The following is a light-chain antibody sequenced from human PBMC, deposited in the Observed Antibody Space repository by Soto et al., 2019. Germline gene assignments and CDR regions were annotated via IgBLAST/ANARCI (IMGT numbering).Light chain of an antibody. CDR2: KAS. J-gene: IGKJ2*01. CDR1: QSISGW. V-gene: IGKV1-5*03. Sequence: DIQMTQSPSTLSASVGDRVTITCRASQSISGWLAWYQQKAGKAPKLLIYKASTLQSAVPSRFSGSGSGTECTLTISSLQPDDSATYYCQQYSSYPYTFGQGTKLEIK. CDR3: QQYSSYPYT.